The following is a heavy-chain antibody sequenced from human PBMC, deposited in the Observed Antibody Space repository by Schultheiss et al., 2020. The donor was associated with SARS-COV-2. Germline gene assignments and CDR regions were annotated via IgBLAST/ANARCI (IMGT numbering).Heavy chain of an antibody. V-gene: IGHV1-2*06. CDR1: GYTFTGYY. D-gene: IGHD6-13*01. CDR2: INPNSGGT. CDR3: ARDNSSSWTFLDY. J-gene: IGHJ4*02. Sequence: ASVKVSCKASGYTFTGYYMHWVRQAPGQGLEWMGRINPNSGGTNYAQKFQGRVTMTRDTSISTAYMELSRLRSDDTAVYYCARDNSSSWTFLDYWGQGTLVTVSS.